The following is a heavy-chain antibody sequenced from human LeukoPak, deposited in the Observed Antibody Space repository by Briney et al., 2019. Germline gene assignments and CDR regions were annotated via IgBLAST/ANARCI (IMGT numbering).Heavy chain of an antibody. CDR1: GFTFSTFG. CDR3: ARDSSSGWFDAFDI. CDR2: TSFDGTNK. D-gene: IGHD6-19*01. J-gene: IGHJ3*02. Sequence: GRSLRLSCAGSGFTFSTFGFHWVRQAPGKGLEWVAVTSFDGTNKYYADSVKGRFTISRDNSKNTLYLQMNSLRAEDTAVYYCARDSSSGWFDAFDIWGQGTMVTVS. V-gene: IGHV3-30*03.